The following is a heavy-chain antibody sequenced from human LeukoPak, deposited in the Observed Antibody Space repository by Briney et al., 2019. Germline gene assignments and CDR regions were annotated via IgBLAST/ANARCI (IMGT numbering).Heavy chain of an antibody. CDR2: IIPILGIA. V-gene: IGHV1-69*04. Sequence: SVKVSRKASGGTFXXYAIRWVRQAPXXXXXXMGRIIPILGIANYAQKFQGRVTITADKSTSTAYMELSSLRSEDTAVYYCARNYYDSSGPDYWGQGTLVTVSS. CDR1: GGTFXXYA. D-gene: IGHD3-22*01. J-gene: IGHJ4*02. CDR3: ARNYYDSSGPDY.